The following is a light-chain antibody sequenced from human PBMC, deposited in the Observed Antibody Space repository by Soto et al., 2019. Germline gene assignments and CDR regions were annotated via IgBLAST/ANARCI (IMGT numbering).Light chain of an antibody. J-gene: IGKJ4*01. Sequence: AIRMTQSPSSLSASTGDRVTITCRASQGISSYLAWYQQKPGKAPKLLIYAASTLQSGVPSRFSGSGSGTNFSLTISDLQPDDLGTYYCQQSYVTPLTFGGGTKVDIK. CDR2: AAS. V-gene: IGKV1-8*01. CDR1: QGISSY. CDR3: QQSYVTPLT.